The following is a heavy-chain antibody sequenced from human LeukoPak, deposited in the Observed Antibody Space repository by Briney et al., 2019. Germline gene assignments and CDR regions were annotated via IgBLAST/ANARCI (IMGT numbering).Heavy chain of an antibody. CDR1: GFTFRNYW. Sequence: GGSLRLSCAASGFTFRNYWTSWVRQAPGTGLEWVVNIKQDGSDRNYVTSVRGRFTISRDNAESSLYLQMNSLRVEDTAVYYCVRNLAVAGTCFDSWGQGTLVTVSS. CDR2: IKQDGSDR. CDR3: VRNLAVAGTCFDS. J-gene: IGHJ4*02. D-gene: IGHD6-19*01. V-gene: IGHV3-7*03.